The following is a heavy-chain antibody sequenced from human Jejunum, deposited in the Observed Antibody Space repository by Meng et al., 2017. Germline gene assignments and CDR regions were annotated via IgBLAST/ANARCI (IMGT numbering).Heavy chain of an antibody. CDR2: IYHSGTT. CDR3: ATRTRDSFDY. V-gene: IGHV4-4*02. Sequence: QLPLQESGPGLVSPSGTLSLTCAVSGGSITGTNWWTGVRQAPGKGLVWIGEIYHSGTTNYNPSLKSRVAISADKSKNQFSLNLYSLSAADTAVYYCATRTRDSFDYWGQGSLVTVSS. CDR1: GGSITGTNW. D-gene: IGHD1-7*01. J-gene: IGHJ4*02.